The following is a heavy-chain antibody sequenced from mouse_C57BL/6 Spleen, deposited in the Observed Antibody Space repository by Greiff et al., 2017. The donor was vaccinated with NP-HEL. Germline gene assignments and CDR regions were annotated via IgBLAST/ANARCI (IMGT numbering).Heavy chain of an antibody. J-gene: IGHJ4*01. CDR2: IYPGSGST. Sequence: QFQLQQSGAELVKPGASVKMSCKASGYTFTSYWITWVKQRPGQGLEWIGDIYPGSGSTNYNAKFKSKATLTVDTSSSTAYMQLSSLTSEDSAVYYCARWYYGSSYRDYAMDYWGQGTSVTVSS. CDR1: GYTFTSYW. V-gene: IGHV1-55*01. D-gene: IGHD1-1*01. CDR3: ARWYYGSSYRDYAMDY.